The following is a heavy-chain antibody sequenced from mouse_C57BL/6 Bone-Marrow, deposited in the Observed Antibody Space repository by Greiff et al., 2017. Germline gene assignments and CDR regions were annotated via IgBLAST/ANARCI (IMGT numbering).Heavy chain of an antibody. V-gene: IGHV1-69*01. CDR3: APYYGSSYGYFDV. Sequence: QVQLQQPGAELVLPGASVKLSCKASGYTFTSYWMHWVKQRPGQGLEWIGEIDPSDSYTNYNQKFKGKSTLTVDKSSSTAYMQLSSLTSVDSAVYYCAPYYGSSYGYFDVWGTGTTVTVSS. J-gene: IGHJ1*03. CDR1: GYTFTSYW. D-gene: IGHD1-1*01. CDR2: IDPSDSYT.